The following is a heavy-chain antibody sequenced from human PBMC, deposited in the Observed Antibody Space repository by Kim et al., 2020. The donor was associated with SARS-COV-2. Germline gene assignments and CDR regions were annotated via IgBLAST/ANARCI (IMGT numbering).Heavy chain of an antibody. Sequence: GRGGSTYYADSVKGRFTISRENSKNTLYLQMNSRRAEDTAVYYCAGTGYWGQGTLVTVSS. CDR2: GRGGST. V-gene: IGHV3-23*01. CDR3: AGTGY. D-gene: IGHD2-8*02. J-gene: IGHJ4*02.